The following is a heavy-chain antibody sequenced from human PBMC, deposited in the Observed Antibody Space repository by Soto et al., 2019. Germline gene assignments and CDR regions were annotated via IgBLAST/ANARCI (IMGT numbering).Heavy chain of an antibody. CDR2: ISYDGSNK. CDR1: GFTFSSYG. Sequence: GGSLRLSCAASGFTFSSYGMHWVRQAPGKGLEWVAVISYDGSNKYYADSVKGRFTISRDNSKNTLYLQMNSLRAEDTAVYYWAKSGKTGYYYGMDVWGQGTTVTVAS. V-gene: IGHV3-30*18. J-gene: IGHJ6*02. CDR3: AKSGKTGYYYGMDV. D-gene: IGHD6-13*01.